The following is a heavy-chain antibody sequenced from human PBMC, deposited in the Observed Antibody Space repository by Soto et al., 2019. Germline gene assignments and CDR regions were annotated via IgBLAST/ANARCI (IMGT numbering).Heavy chain of an antibody. CDR2: IWFDGSNQ. J-gene: IGHJ6*02. CDR3: ARDDLRYYDSSDYYYYYYYGMDV. Sequence: GGSLRLSCAASGFTFSSYGMHWVRQAPGQGLEWVAVIWFDGSNQYYADSVKGRFTISRDNSKNTLYLQMNSLRAEDTAVYYCARDDLRYYDSSDYYYYYYYGMDVWGQGTTVTVSS. CDR1: GFTFSSYG. D-gene: IGHD3-22*01. V-gene: IGHV3-33*01.